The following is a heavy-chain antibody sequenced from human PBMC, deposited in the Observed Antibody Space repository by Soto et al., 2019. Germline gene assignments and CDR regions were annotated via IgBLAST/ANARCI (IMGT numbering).Heavy chain of an antibody. J-gene: IGHJ4*02. CDR1: GFTFSSYA. V-gene: IGHV3-23*01. CDR2: ISGSGGSQ. D-gene: IGHD6-13*01. CDR3: ANSRGSWYSSG. Sequence: GGSLRLSCAASGFTFSSYAMSWVRQAPGKGLEWVSDISGSGGSQYYADSVKGRFTISRDNSKNTLYLQMNSLRAEDTAVYYCANSRGSWYSSGWGQGTLVTVSS.